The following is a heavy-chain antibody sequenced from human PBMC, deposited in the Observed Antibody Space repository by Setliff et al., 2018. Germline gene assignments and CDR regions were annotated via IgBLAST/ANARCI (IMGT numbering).Heavy chain of an antibody. V-gene: IGHV1-46*01. CDR1: GYTFTSYY. CDR2: INPSGGST. Sequence: ASVKVSCKASGYTFTSYYMHWVRQAPGQGLEWMGIINPSGGSTSYAQKFQGRVTMTTDTSTSTAYMELRSLRSDDTAVYYCARDSPTVVTHIRAFDIWGQGTMVTVSS. D-gene: IGHD4-17*01. J-gene: IGHJ3*02. CDR3: ARDSPTVVTHIRAFDI.